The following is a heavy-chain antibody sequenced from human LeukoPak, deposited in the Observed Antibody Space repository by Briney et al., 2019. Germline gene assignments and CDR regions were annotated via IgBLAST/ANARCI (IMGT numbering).Heavy chain of an antibody. CDR2: VSYDGSNQ. Sequence: GGSLRLSCAASGFTFSNYGMHWVRQAPGKGLEWVAVVSYDGSNQYYGDSVKGRFTISRDNSKNTLDLQMNSLRPEDTAVYYCAKGHYYDTYGQYSYAEYWGQGILVTVSS. D-gene: IGHD3-22*01. CDR3: AKGHYYDTYGQYSYAEY. CDR1: GFTFSNYG. J-gene: IGHJ4*02. V-gene: IGHV3-30*18.